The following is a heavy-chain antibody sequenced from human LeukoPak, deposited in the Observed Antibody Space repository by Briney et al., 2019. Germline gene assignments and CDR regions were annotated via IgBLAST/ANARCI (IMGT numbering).Heavy chain of an antibody. J-gene: IGHJ2*01. V-gene: IGHV3-23*01. CDR1: GFTFSSYA. CDR3: AKDGAFWSGYHGVRYFDL. Sequence: GGSLRLSCAASGFTFSSYAMSWVRQAPGKGLEWVSVISGSGGSTYYADSVKGRFTISRDNSKNTLYLQMNSLRAEDTAVYYCAKDGAFWSGYHGVRYFDLWGRGTLVTVSS. CDR2: ISGSGGST. D-gene: IGHD3-3*01.